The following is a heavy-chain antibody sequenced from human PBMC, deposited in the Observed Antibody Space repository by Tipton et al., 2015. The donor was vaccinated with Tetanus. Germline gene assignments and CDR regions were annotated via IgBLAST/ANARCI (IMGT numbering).Heavy chain of an antibody. CDR2: INQDGSAE. D-gene: IGHD2/OR15-2a*01. V-gene: IGHV3-7*01. CDR3: VRRWFGTQYYFGMDV. J-gene: IGHJ6*02. Sequence: SLRLSCEASGFTFSSHWMSWVRQVPGKGLEWVANINQDGSAEFYVDSVKDRFTISRDNSKNSLSLQMNSLRADDTAVYYCVRRWFGTQYYFGMDVWGQGTTVTVSS. CDR1: GFTFSSHW.